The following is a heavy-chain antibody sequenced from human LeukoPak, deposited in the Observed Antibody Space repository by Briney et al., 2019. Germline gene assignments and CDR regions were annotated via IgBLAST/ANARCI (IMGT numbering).Heavy chain of an antibody. CDR2: ISYDGSNK. CDR3: ARERTKVGATHFDY. CDR1: GFTFSSYA. D-gene: IGHD1-26*01. Sequence: GGSLRLSCAASGFTFSSYAMHWVRQAPGRGLEWVAVISYDGSNKYYADSVKGRFTISRDNSKNTLYLQMNSLRAEDTAVYYCARERTKVGATHFDYWGQGTLVTVSS. V-gene: IGHV3-30-3*01. J-gene: IGHJ4*02.